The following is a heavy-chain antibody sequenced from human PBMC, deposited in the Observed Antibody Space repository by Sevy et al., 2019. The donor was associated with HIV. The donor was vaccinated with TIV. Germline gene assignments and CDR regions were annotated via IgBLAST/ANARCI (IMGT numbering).Heavy chain of an antibody. J-gene: IGHJ6*02. D-gene: IGHD3-22*01. CDR2: IYYSGST. CDR3: ARDWSTYYYDSSGYPQIYYYGMDV. CDR1: GGSVSSGSYY. Sequence: SETLSLTCTVSGGSVSSGSYYWSWIRQPPGKGLEWIGYIYYSGSTNYNPSLKSRVTISVDTSKNQLSLKLSSVTAADTAVYYCARDWSTYYYDSSGYPQIYYYGMDVWGQGTTVTVSS. V-gene: IGHV4-61*01.